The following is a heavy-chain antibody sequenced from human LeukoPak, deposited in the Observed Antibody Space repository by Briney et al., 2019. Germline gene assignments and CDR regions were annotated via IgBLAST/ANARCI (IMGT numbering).Heavy chain of an antibody. CDR3: ARSRGYYDSSGYYEVADY. Sequence: ASVKVSCKASGYTFTSYGISWVRQATGQGLEWMGWMNPNSGNTGYAQKFQGRVTMTRNTSISTAYMELSSLRSEDTAVYYCARSRGYYDSSGYYEVADYWGQGTLVTVSS. V-gene: IGHV1-8*02. CDR2: MNPNSGNT. CDR1: GYTFTSYG. D-gene: IGHD3-22*01. J-gene: IGHJ4*02.